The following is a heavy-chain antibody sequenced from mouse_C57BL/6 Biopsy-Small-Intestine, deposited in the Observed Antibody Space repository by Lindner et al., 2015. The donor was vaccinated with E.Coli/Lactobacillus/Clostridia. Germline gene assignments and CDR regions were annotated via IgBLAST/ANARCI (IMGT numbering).Heavy chain of an antibody. Sequence: SVKVSCKASAYTFTGYYMHWVRQAPGQGLEWMGWINSNSGDTFYAQKFQGRVTMTRDTSISTAYMELRSLRSDDTAVYYCAREGSRVLYSSGWYASDYWGQGTLVTVSS. CDR3: AREGSRVLYSSGWYASDY. V-gene: IGHV1-18*01. D-gene: IGHD2-14*01. J-gene: IGHJ4*01. CDR2: INSNSGDT. CDR1: AYTFTGYY.